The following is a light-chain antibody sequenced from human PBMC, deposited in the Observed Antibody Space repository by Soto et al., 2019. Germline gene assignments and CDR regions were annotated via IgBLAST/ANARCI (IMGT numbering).Light chain of an antibody. CDR1: PSITSNF. J-gene: IGKJ4*01. CDR3: KQDGGSPILA. Sequence: EIVLTQSPDTLSLPPGERATLSCRASPSITSNFVVWYQQRPGRPPILLIYAGSTRVTGIPDRCNGSGSGTDFTLTISRLEPEDFAVYFCKQDGGSPILAFGGGTKVEF. CDR2: AGS. V-gene: IGKV3-20*01.